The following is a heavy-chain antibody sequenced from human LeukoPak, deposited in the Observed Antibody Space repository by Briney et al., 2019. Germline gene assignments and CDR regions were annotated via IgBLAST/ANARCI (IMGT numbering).Heavy chain of an antibody. J-gene: IGHJ3*02. V-gene: IGHV3-21*01. Sequence: GGSLRLSCAASGFTFNTYSMNWVRQAPGKGLECVSSISSSGNYIYYADSVKGRFTISRDNAKNSLYLQMNSLRAEDTAVYYCARLGNWGGNAFDIWGQGTMVTVSS. CDR3: ARLGNWGGNAFDI. CDR2: ISSSGNYI. CDR1: GFTFNTYS. D-gene: IGHD7-27*01.